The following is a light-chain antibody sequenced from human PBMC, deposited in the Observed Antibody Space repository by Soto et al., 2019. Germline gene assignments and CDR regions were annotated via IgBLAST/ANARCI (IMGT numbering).Light chain of an antibody. CDR1: QDISNY. Sequence: DIQMTQSPSSLSASVGDRVTITCQASQDISNYLNWYQQKPGKAPKLLIFAASSLQSGVPSRFSGSGSGTEFTLTISSLQPEDFATYYCQQLNSYTLTFGGGTKVDVK. J-gene: IGKJ4*01. CDR3: QQLNSYTLT. V-gene: IGKV1-17*01. CDR2: AAS.